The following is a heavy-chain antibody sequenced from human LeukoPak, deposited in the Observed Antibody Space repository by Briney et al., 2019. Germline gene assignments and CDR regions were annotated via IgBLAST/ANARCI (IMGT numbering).Heavy chain of an antibody. J-gene: IGHJ3*02. D-gene: IGHD5-18*01. CDR2: IIPILGIA. CDR1: GGTFSSYA. Sequence: EASVKVSCKASGGTFSSYAISWVRQAPGQGLEWMGRIIPILGIANYAQKFQGRVTITADKSTSTAYMELSSLRSEDTAVYYCARGFVDTAMVPPGDDAFDIWGQGTMVTVSS. V-gene: IGHV1-69*04. CDR3: ARGFVDTAMVPPGDDAFDI.